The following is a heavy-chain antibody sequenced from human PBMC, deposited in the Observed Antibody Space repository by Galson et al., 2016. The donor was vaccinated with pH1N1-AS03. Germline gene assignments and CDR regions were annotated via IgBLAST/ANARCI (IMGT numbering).Heavy chain of an antibody. CDR3: AREPWGSTPAEY. CDR2: IYGGGDT. V-gene: IGHV3-53*01. D-gene: IGHD7-27*01. J-gene: IGHJ4*02. Sequence: SLRLSCAASGFTINNNYMSWVRQAPGKGLEWVSVIYGGGDTFYADSVKGRFTISRDNSKNTVYLQMNSLRVEDTAVLYCAREPWGSTPAEYWGQGTLFTASS. CDR1: GFTINNNY.